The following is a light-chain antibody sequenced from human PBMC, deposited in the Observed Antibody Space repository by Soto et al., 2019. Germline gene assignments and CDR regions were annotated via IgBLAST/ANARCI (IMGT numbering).Light chain of an antibody. J-gene: IGKJ5*01. Sequence: EKVVTQSPATPSGSPGEKTTPPCKASQSVSSNLAWYQQKPGQAPRLLIYGASTRATGIPARFSGSGSGPEYTLTITRLEPEDFAVYSCQQYGFSPISFGQGTRLEIK. V-gene: IGKV3-15*01. CDR2: GAS. CDR3: QQYGFSPIS. CDR1: QSVSSN.